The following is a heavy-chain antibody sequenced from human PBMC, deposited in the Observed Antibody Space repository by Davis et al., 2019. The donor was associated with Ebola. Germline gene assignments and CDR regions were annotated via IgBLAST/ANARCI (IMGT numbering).Heavy chain of an antibody. V-gene: IGHV1-69*13. D-gene: IGHD3-16*02. CDR1: LCTFSSYA. Sequence: SVNVSCKASLCTFSSYAISWVRQAPGQGREWLGGLIPIFGTANYAQKFQGRVTITADESTSTAYMELSSLRSEDTAVYYCARGYYDYIWGSYRTNWFDPWGQGTLVTVSS. CDR2: LIPIFGTA. CDR3: ARGYYDYIWGSYRTNWFDP. J-gene: IGHJ5*02.